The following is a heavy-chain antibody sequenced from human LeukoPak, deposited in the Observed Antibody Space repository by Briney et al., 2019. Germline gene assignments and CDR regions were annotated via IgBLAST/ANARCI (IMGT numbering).Heavy chain of an antibody. CDR2: ISDIGAST. D-gene: IGHD1-1*01. CDR3: ARKGYGALDI. CDR1: GFIFSNYA. J-gene: IGHJ3*02. V-gene: IGHV3-23*01. Sequence: GGSLRLSCAPSGFIFSNYAMSWVRQAPGKGLEWVSDISDIGASTNYVGSVKGRFTISRDNSKNMLYMQMNSLRAEDTALYYCARKGYGALDIWGQGTMVTVSS.